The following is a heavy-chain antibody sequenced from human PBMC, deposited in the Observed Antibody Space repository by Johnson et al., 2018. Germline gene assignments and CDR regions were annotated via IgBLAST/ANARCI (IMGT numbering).Heavy chain of an antibody. CDR2: ITSKTDGGTT. V-gene: IGHV3-15*01. CDR1: GFTFPNAW. Sequence: VQLVQSGGGVVKRGGSLRLSCAVSGFTFPNAWMSWVRHTPGKGLEWVGRITSKTDGGTTDYAAPVKGRFTISRADSKNILYLQMKSLKPEDAAIPYCTKGTTYYYGSGNQAYFDSWGQGTLVTVSS. J-gene: IGHJ4*02. D-gene: IGHD3-10*01. CDR3: TKGTTYYYGSGNQAYFDS.